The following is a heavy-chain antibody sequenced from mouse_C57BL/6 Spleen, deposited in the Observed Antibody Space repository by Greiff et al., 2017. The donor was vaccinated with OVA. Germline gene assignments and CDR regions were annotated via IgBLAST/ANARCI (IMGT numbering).Heavy chain of an antibody. Sequence: EVMLVESGGGLVKPGGSLKLSCAASGFTFSSYAMSWVRQTPEKRLEWVATISDGGSYTYYPDNVQGRFTISRANAKNNLYLQMSHLKSEDTAMYYCARDRGYSNYWYFDVWGTGTTVTVAS. D-gene: IGHD2-5*01. J-gene: IGHJ1*03. CDR3: ARDRGYSNYWYFDV. V-gene: IGHV5-4*01. CDR2: ISDGGSYT. CDR1: GFTFSSYA.